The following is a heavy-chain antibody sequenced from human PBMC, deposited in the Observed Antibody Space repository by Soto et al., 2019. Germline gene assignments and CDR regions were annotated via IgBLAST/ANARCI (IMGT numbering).Heavy chain of an antibody. V-gene: IGHV1-69*08. CDR3: WAVGDSREVDF. Sequence: SVEVSCKTSGGTFNTLTISWVRQAPGQGLEWLGRIIPVFGTTKNAEKFQGRLTITADTATSTVYLDLSSLRSEDTAVYYCWAVGDSREVDFWGQGTLVTVSS. CDR1: GGTFNTLT. J-gene: IGHJ4*02. CDR2: IIPVFGTT. D-gene: IGHD3-10*01.